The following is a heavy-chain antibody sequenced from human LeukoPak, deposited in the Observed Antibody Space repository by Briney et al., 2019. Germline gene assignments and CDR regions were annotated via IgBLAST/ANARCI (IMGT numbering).Heavy chain of an antibody. D-gene: IGHD3-10*01. CDR3: ARPNWAHYGSGSYLL. CDR1: GGSFSGYY. Sequence: SETLSLTRAVYGGSFSGYYWSWIRQPPGKGLEWIGEINHSGSTNYNPSLKSRVTISVDTSKNQFSLRLSSVTAADTAVYYCARPNWAHYGSGSYLLWGQGTLVTVSS. V-gene: IGHV4-34*01. CDR2: INHSGST. J-gene: IGHJ4*02.